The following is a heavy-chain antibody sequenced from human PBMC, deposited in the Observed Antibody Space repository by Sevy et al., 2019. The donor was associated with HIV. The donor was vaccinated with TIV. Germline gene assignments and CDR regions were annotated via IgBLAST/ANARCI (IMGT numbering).Heavy chain of an antibody. Sequence: GGSLRLSCAASEFTVSSKYMSWVRQAPGKGLEWVSVIYSGGNTYYADSVKGGFTISRDISKNTLYLQMNSLRAEDTAIYYCATTSTPLCYYALDVWGQGTTVTVSS. J-gene: IGHJ6*02. D-gene: IGHD2-15*01. CDR2: IYSGGNT. CDR3: ATTSTPLCYYALDV. CDR1: EFTVSSKY. V-gene: IGHV3-53*03.